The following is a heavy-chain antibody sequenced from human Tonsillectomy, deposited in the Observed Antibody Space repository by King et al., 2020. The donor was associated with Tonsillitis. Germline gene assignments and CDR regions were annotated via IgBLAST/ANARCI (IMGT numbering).Heavy chain of an antibody. CDR3: ARVLIAAAGLYYYGMDV. CDR1: GYTFIGYD. J-gene: IGHJ6*02. D-gene: IGHD6-13*01. Sequence: HGQLVQSGAEVKKPGASVKVSCKASGYTFIGYDIHWVRQAPGQGLEWMGWIKPNRGGTKYAQQLQGRVTITRDRSISTAYRALSRLKSDATAVYYCARVLIAAAGLYYYGMDVWGQGTTVTVSS. CDR2: IKPNRGGT. V-gene: IGHV1-2*02.